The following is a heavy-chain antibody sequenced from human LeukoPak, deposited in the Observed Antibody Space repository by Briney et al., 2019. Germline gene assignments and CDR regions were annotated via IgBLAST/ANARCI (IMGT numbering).Heavy chain of an antibody. D-gene: IGHD6-13*01. CDR1: GVSMSNGGYY. V-gene: IGHV4-30-2*01. J-gene: IGHJ4*02. Sequence: PSQTLSLTCTVSGVSMSNGGYYWSWIRQPPEKGLEWIAEINHDGSTNYNPSLKSRVTISVDTSKNQFSLTLTSVTAADTAVYYCARSKRSGIYFDYWGQRTLVTVSS. CDR2: INHDGST. CDR3: ARSKRSGIYFDY.